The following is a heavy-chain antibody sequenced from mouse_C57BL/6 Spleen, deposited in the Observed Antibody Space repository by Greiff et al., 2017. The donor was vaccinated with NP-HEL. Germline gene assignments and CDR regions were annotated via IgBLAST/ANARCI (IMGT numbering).Heavy chain of an antibody. J-gene: IGHJ4*01. D-gene: IGHD4-1*01. Sequence: EVHLVESGGGLVKPGGSLKLSCAASGFTFSDYGMHWVRQAPEKGLEWVAYISSGSSTIYYVDTVKGRFTISRDNAKNTLFLQMTSLRSEDTAMYYCARRVTGTRAMDDWGQGTSVTVSS. CDR2: ISSGSSTI. V-gene: IGHV5-17*01. CDR3: ARRVTGTRAMDD. CDR1: GFTFSDYG.